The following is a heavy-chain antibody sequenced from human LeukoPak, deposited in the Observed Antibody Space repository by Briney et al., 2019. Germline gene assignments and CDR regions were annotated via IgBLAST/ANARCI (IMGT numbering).Heavy chain of an antibody. J-gene: IGHJ4*02. CDR3: AKGLAGSCYSGLDY. V-gene: IGHV3-23*01. CDR2: ICGSDNST. CDR1: GFTFSSYA. Sequence: QSGGSLRLSCAASGFTFSSYAMSWVRQAPGKGLEWVSAICGSDNSTYYADSVKGRFTISRDNSKNTMCLQMNSLRTEDTAVYYCAKGLAGSCYSGLDYWGRGTLVTVSS. D-gene: IGHD2-15*01.